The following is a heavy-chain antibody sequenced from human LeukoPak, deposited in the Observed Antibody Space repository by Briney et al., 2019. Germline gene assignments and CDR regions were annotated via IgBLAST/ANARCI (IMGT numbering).Heavy chain of an antibody. V-gene: IGHV4-38-2*02. CDR3: ARGNIVVVTATNWFNP. Sequence: SETLSLTCTVSGYSISSGYYWGWIRQPPGKGLEWSGSIYHSGSTDYNPSLKSRVTISVDTSKNQFSLKLSSVTAADTAVYYCARGNIVVVTATNWFNPWGQGTLVTVSS. D-gene: IGHD2-21*02. CDR1: GYSISSGYY. J-gene: IGHJ5*02. CDR2: IYHSGST.